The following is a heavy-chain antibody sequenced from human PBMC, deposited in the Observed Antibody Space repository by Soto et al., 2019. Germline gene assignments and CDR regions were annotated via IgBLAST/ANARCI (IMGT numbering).Heavy chain of an antibody. CDR1: GDSVSRNSAA. Sequence: QVQLQQSGPGLVKPSQTLSLTCVISGDSVSRNSAAWNWIRQSPSRGLEWLGRTYYRSKWYNDYEVSVKSRIPIKPDTSKNQFSLQLNSVTPEDTAVYYCARGSSSWPWCLDYWGQGTLVTGSS. J-gene: IGHJ4*02. V-gene: IGHV6-1*01. CDR3: ARGSSSWPWCLDY. D-gene: IGHD6-13*01. CDR2: TYYRSKWYN.